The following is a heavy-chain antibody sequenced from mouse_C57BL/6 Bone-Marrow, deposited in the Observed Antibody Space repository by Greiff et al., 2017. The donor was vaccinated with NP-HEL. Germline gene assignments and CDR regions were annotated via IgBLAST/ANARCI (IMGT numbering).Heavy chain of an antibody. Sequence: VQLQQSGPGLVQPSQSLSITCTVSGFSLTSYGVHWVRQSPGKGLEWLGVIWSGGSTDYNAAFISRLSISKDNSKSQVFFKMNSLQADDTAIYYCARFYYEYDGWYFDVWGTGTTVTVSS. D-gene: IGHD2-4*01. CDR3: ARFYYEYDGWYFDV. CDR2: IWSGGST. V-gene: IGHV2-2*01. J-gene: IGHJ1*03. CDR1: GFSLTSYG.